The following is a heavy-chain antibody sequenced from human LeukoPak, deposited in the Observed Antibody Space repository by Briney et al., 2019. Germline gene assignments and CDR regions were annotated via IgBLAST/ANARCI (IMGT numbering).Heavy chain of an antibody. D-gene: IGHD1-1*01. CDR2: ISASGGDT. J-gene: IGHJ4*02. CDR3: ARKNPTTNNFDY. Sequence: GGSLRLSCATSEFTFNTYAMSWVRQAPGKGQEWVSTISASGGDTFYADSVQGRFTISRDNSKNTLYLQMNSLRVEDAAVYYCARKNPTTNNFDYWGQGALVTVSA. V-gene: IGHV3-23*01. CDR1: EFTFNTYA.